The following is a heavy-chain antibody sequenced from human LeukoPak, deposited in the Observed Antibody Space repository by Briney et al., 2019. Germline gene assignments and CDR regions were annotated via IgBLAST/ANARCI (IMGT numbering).Heavy chain of an antibody. J-gene: IGHJ4*02. CDR1: GFTFNSYA. CDR2: LSYDESNK. D-gene: IGHD6-13*01. CDR3: AKWGAAAGFDY. Sequence: GGSLRLSCAASGFTFNSYAMSWVRQAPGKGLEWVAVLSYDESNKYSADSVKGRFTISRDNSKNTLYLQMNSLRAEDTAVYYCAKWGAAAGFDYWGQGTLVTVSS. V-gene: IGHV3-30*18.